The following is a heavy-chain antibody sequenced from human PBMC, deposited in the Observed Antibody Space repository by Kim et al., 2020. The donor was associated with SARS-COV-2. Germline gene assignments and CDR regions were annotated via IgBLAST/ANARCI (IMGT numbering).Heavy chain of an antibody. D-gene: IGHD3-22*01. CDR3: ARAFPIPDYYDSSGYYSD. V-gene: IGHV4-31*02. Sequence: KSRVTISVDTSKNQFSLKLSSVTAADTAVYYCARAFPIPDYYDSSGYYSDWGQGTLVTVSS. J-gene: IGHJ4*02.